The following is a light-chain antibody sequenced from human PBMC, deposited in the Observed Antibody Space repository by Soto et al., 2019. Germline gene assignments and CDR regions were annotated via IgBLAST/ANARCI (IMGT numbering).Light chain of an antibody. J-gene: IGKJ4*01. V-gene: IGKV3D-15*01. CDR3: QQYHDWVT. CDR2: DAS. Sequence: VMTQSPGTLSVSPGETATLSCGTSQSVSTNLAWYQQKPGQPPRLLIYDASTRATGNPARFRGSGSGTEFTLTISYLRPEDFAVYFCQQYHDWVTFGGGTKVEI. CDR1: QSVSTN.